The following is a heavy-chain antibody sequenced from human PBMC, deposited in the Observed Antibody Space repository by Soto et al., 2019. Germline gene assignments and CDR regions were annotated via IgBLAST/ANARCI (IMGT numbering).Heavy chain of an antibody. D-gene: IGHD2-15*01. CDR1: GGSIRTTSYY. Sequence: QLQESGPGLVKPSETLSLTCTVSGGSIRTTSYYWGWIRQSPGKGLEWIGSIFHSGATNYNPSLKSRASISVDTSKNQFSLEMNFVTAADTAVYYCARWVVAASAYWYFDLWGRGTLVPVSS. CDR3: ARWVVAASAYWYFDL. J-gene: IGHJ2*01. CDR2: IFHSGAT. V-gene: IGHV4-39*01.